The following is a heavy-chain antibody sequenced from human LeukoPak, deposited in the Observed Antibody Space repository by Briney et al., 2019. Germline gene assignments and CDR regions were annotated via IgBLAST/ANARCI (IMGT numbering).Heavy chain of an antibody. CDR1: GFTFSSYS. J-gene: IGHJ4*02. V-gene: IGHV3-21*01. CDR3: ARDKLSSGWSFDY. D-gene: IGHD6-19*01. Sequence: NSGGSLRLSCAASGFTFSSYSMNWVRQAPGKGLEWVSSISSSSSYIYYADSVKGRFTISRDNAKNSLYLQMNSLRAEDTAVYYCARDKLSSGWSFDYWGQGTLVTVSS. CDR2: ISSSSSYI.